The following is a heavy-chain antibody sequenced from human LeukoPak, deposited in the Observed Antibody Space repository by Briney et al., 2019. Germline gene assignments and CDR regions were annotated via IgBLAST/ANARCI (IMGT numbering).Heavy chain of an antibody. D-gene: IGHD3-10*01. Sequence: ASVKVSCKASGYTFTGYYMHWVRQAPGQGLEWMRRINPNSGGTNYAQKFQGRVTMTRDTSISTAYMELSRLRSDDTAVYYCARDFYRSGSYYSATSSWGQGTLVTVSS. CDR2: INPNSGGT. J-gene: IGHJ4*02. V-gene: IGHV1-2*06. CDR3: ARDFYRSGSYYSATSS. CDR1: GYTFTGYY.